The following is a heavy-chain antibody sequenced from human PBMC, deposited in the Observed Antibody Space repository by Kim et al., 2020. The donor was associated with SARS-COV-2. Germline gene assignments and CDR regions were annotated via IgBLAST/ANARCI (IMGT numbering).Heavy chain of an antibody. Sequence: SDIYSADSVKGRYTIPRDNAKNSVYLQMNRLRAEDTAVYYCARDLTATRYVWGQGTTVTVSS. CDR3: ARDLTATRYV. CDR2: SDI. J-gene: IGHJ6*02. V-gene: IGHV3-21*01.